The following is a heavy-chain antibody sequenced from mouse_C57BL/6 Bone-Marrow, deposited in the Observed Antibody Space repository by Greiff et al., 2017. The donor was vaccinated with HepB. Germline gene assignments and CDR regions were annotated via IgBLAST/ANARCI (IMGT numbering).Heavy chain of an antibody. D-gene: IGHD1-1*01. V-gene: IGHV1-39*01. CDR1: GYSFTDYN. CDR3: APLYYCSSYGYYYAMDY. J-gene: IGHJ4*01. Sequence: VQLQQSGPELVKPGASVKISCKASGYSFTDYNMNWVKQSNGKSLEWIGVINPNYGTTSYNQKFKGKATLTVDQSSSTAYMQLNSLTSEDSAVYYCAPLYYCSSYGYYYAMDYWGQGTSVTVSS. CDR2: INPNYGTT.